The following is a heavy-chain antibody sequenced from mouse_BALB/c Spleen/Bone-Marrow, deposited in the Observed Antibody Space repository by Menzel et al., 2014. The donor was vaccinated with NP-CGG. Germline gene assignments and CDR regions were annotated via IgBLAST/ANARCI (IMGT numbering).Heavy chain of an antibody. V-gene: IGHV5-6-5*01. CDR2: ISSGGST. CDR1: GFTFSSYA. Sequence: EVMLVESGGGLVKPGGSLKLSCAASGFTFSSYAMSWVRQTPEKGLEWVASISSGGSTYYPDSVKGRFTISRDNARNILYLQMSSLRSEDTAMYYCARGGGYDYGSWFAYWGQGTLVTVSA. D-gene: IGHD2-4*01. CDR3: ARGGGYDYGSWFAY. J-gene: IGHJ3*01.